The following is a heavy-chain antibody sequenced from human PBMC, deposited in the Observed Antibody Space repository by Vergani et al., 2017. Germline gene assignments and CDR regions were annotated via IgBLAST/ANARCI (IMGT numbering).Heavy chain of an antibody. V-gene: IGHV1-69*02. J-gene: IGHJ4*02. CDR2: IIPILGIA. D-gene: IGHD6-6*01. CDR1: GGTFSSYT. Sequence: QVQLVQSGAEVKKPGSSVKVSCKASGGTFSSYTISWVRQAPGQGLEWMGRIIPILGIANYAQKFQGRVTITADKSTSTAYMGLSSLRSEDTAVYYCARASSSSGPAYYFDYWGQGTLVTVSS. CDR3: ARASSSSGPAYYFDY.